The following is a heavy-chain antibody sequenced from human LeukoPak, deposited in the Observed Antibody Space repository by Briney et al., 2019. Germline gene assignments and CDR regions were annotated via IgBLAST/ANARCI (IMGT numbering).Heavy chain of an antibody. CDR3: ARVGRSNSGAYIDY. Sequence: GGSLRLSCAASGFTFSSYAMHWVRQAPGKGLEWVAVISYDGSNKYYADSVRGRFTISRDNSKNTLYLQMNSLRAEDTAVYYCARVGRSNSGAYIDYWGQGTLVTVSS. D-gene: IGHD2-2*02. CDR1: GFTFSSYA. CDR2: ISYDGSNK. V-gene: IGHV3-30*04. J-gene: IGHJ4*02.